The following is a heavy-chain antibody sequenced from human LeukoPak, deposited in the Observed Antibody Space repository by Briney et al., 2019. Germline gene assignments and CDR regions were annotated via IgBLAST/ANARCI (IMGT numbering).Heavy chain of an antibody. CDR1: GGSTSSGSYY. CDR3: ARGWTGGDYPRPD. V-gene: IGHV4-61*02. Sequence: SETLSLTCTVSGGSTSSGSYYWSWIRQPAGKGLEWIGRIYTSGSTTYTTPLKSRVTISGDTSKNQFSLKLSSVTAADTAVYDSARGWTGGDYPRPDWGQGTLVTVSS. D-gene: IGHD4-17*01. J-gene: IGHJ1*01. CDR2: IYTSGST.